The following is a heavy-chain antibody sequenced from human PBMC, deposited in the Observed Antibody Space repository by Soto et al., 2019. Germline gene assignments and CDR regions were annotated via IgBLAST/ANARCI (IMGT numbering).Heavy chain of an antibody. Sequence: SGGSLRLSCAASGFTFSSFWMSWVRQAPGKGLEWVANIRQDGIEKYHVESVKGRFTISRDNAKNSLYLQMNSLRAEDTAVYYCARPGFCFSTSCYYFYYMDVWGKGTTVTVS. V-gene: IGHV3-7*01. J-gene: IGHJ6*03. CDR2: IRQDGIEK. D-gene: IGHD2-2*01. CDR1: GFTFSSFW. CDR3: ARPGFCFSTSCYYFYYMDV.